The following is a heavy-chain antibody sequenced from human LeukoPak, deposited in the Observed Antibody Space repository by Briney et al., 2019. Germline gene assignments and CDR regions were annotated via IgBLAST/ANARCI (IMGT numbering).Heavy chain of an antibody. CDR2: IDPNSGGT. CDR1: GYTFTGCY. J-gene: IGHJ4*02. D-gene: IGHD3-3*01. V-gene: IGHV1-2*02. CDR3: ARGSDFWSGKPLYFFDH. Sequence: ASVKVSCKASGYTFTGCYIHWIRQAPGQGLEWMGWIDPNSGGTNYAPKFQGRVTMTRDTSISTAYMELSRLRFNDTAMYFCARGSDFWSGKPLYFFDHWGQGTLVPVSS.